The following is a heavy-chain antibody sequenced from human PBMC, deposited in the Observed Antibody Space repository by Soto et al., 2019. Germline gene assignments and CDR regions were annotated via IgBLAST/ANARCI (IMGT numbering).Heavy chain of an antibody. D-gene: IGHD6-13*01. V-gene: IGHV1-3*01. CDR2: INAGNGNT. CDR3: ARDGDFARPGIAAGARGSLGY. Sequence: ASVKVSCKASGYTFTSYAMHWVRQAPGQRLEWMGWINAGNGNTKYSQKFQGRVTITRDTSASTAYMELSSLRSEDTAVYYCARDGDFARPGIAAGARGSLGYWGQGTLVTVSS. J-gene: IGHJ4*02. CDR1: GYTFTSYA.